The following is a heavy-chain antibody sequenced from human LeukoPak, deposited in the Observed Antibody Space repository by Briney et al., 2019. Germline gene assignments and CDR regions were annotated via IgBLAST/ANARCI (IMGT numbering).Heavy chain of an antibody. CDR3: ASGLISGRNY. D-gene: IGHD2-15*01. CDR2: ISTTSGNI. Sequence: GGSLRLSCAASGFTFSSYSMNWVRQAPGKGLEWVAAISTTSGNIYYADSVKGRFTISRDNAKNSLYLQMNSLRAEDTAIYYCASGLISGRNYWGQGTLVTVSS. J-gene: IGHJ4*02. CDR1: GFTFSSYS. V-gene: IGHV3-21*01.